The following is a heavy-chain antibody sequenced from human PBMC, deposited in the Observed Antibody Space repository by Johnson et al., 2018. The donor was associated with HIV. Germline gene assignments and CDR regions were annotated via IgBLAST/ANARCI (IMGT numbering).Heavy chain of an antibody. CDR1: GFTFSDHY. J-gene: IGHJ3*02. CDR3: ARGGRYSESVNDAHDI. V-gene: IGHV3-11*04. Sequence: QVQLVESGGGLVQPGGSLRLSCAASGFTFSDHYMSWIRQAPGKGLEWVSYISSSGSTKYYTDSLKGRLTISRDNAKNSLYLQMNSLRGEDTAVYYCARGGRYSESVNDAHDIWGQGTKVTVSS. CDR2: ISSSGSTK. D-gene: IGHD1-26*01.